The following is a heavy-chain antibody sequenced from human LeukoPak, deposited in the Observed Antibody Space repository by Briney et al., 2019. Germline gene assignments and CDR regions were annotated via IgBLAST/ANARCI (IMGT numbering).Heavy chain of an antibody. CDR1: GYTFTGYY. CDR3: ARSRITMIVVVPHFDY. D-gene: IGHD3-22*01. V-gene: IGHV1-2*02. CDR2: INPNSGGT. Sequence: ASVKVSCKASGYTFTGYYMHWVRQAPGQGLEWMGWINPNSGGTNYAQKFQGRVTMTRDTSISTAYMELSRLRSDDTAVYYRARSRITMIVVVPHFDYWGQGTLVTVSS. J-gene: IGHJ4*02.